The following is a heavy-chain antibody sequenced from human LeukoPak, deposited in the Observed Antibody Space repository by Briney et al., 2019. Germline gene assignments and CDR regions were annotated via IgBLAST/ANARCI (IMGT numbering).Heavy chain of an antibody. CDR1: GFTFSSYW. CDR2: TNSDGSST. Sequence: GGSLRLSCAASGFTFSSYWMHWVRQAPGKGLVWVSRTNSDGSSTSYADSVKGRFTISRDNAKNTLYLQMNSLRAEDTAVYYCARESSSGSDYWGQGTLVTVSS. CDR3: ARESSSGSDY. J-gene: IGHJ4*02. D-gene: IGHD6-19*01. V-gene: IGHV3-74*01.